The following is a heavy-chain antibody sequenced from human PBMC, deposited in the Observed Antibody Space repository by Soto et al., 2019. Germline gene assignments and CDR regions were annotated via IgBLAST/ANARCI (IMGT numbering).Heavy chain of an antibody. J-gene: IGHJ6*02. D-gene: IGHD3-22*01. CDR2: IRSKAYGGTT. CDR1: GFTFGDYA. V-gene: IGHV3-49*03. CDR3: TRSHYYDSSGYWGDV. Sequence: GGSLRLSCTASGFTFGDYAMSWFRQAPGKGLEWVGFIRSKAYGGTTEYAASVKGRFTISRDDSKSIAYLQMNSLKTEDTAVYYCTRSHYYDSSGYWGDVWGQGTTVTVSS.